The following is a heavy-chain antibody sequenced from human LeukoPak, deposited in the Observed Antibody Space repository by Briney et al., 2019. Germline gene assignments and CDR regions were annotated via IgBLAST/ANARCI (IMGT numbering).Heavy chain of an antibody. Sequence: GGSLRLSCAGSGFIFSTYWMSWVRLAPGKGLEWVANINQDGSEKFYVDSVKGRFTIPRDNAKNSLYVQMNSLRAEDTAVYYCVRGFDGYYGFDLWGQGTMVTVSS. J-gene: IGHJ3*01. CDR1: GFIFSTYW. CDR3: VRGFDGYYGFDL. CDR2: INQDGSEK. D-gene: IGHD5-24*01. V-gene: IGHV3-7*05.